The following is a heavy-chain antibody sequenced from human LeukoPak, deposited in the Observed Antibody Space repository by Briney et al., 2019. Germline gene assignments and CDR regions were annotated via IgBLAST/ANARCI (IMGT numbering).Heavy chain of an antibody. CDR3: TRETGSYHGNDY. CDR1: GYTFTSYG. V-gene: IGHV1-18*01. J-gene: IGHJ4*02. CDR2: ISAYNGNT. D-gene: IGHD1-26*01. Sequence: ASVKVSCKASGYTFTSYGISWVRQASGQGLEWMGWISAYNGNTNYAQKLQGRVTITGDTSISTAYMELSSLRSDDTAVYYCTRETGSYHGNDYWGQGTLVSVSS.